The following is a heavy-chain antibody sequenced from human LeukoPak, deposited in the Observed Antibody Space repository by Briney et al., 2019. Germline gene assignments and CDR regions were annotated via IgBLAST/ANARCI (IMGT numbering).Heavy chain of an antibody. CDR1: GYTFTSYG. CDR2: ISAYNGNT. V-gene: IGHV1-18*01. Sequence: ASVKVSCKASGYTFTSYGISWVRQAPGQGLEWMGWISAYNGNTNYAQKLQGRVIMTTDTSTSTAYMELRSLRSDDTAVYYCARAYIVGAAAGHDYWGQGTLVTVSS. J-gene: IGHJ4*02. D-gene: IGHD6-13*01. CDR3: ARAYIVGAAAGHDY.